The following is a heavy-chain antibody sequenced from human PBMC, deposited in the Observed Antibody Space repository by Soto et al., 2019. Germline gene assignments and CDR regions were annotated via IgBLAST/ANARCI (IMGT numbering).Heavy chain of an antibody. J-gene: IGHJ4*02. V-gene: IGHV3-30*03. CDR1: GFTFSSYG. CDR2: ISYDGSNK. CDR3: ATPPTTNFDY. D-gene: IGHD5-12*01. Sequence: GGSLRLSCAASGFTFSSYGMHWVRQAPGKGLEWVAVISYDGSNKYYADSVKGRFTISRDNSKNTLYLQMNSLRAEDTAVYYCATPPTTNFDYWGQGTLVTVSS.